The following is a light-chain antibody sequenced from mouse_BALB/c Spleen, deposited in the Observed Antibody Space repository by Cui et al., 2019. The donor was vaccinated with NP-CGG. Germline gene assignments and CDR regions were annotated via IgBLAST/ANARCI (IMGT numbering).Light chain of an antibody. CDR2: GTN. CDR3: ALWYSNHWV. V-gene: IGLV1*01. CDR1: TGAVTTSNY. Sequence: QSFVTQKSALTTSPGETVTLTCRSSTGAVTTSNYANWVQGKPDHLFTGLIGGTNNRVPGVPARFSGSLIGDKAALTITGAQTEDEAIYFCALWYSNHWVFGGGTKLTVL. J-gene: IGLJ1*01.